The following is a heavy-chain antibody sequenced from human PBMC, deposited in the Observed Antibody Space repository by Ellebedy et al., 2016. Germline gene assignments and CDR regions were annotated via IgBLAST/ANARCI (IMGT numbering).Heavy chain of an antibody. V-gene: IGHV4-34*01. D-gene: IGHD2-2*01. CDR3: ARGRYQNLGRGYYGMDV. Sequence: LRLSXALYGASFSGYYWSWTRQPPGKGLEWIGEINHSGSTTYNPSLKSRVTISVDTSKNQFSLKLRSVTAADTAVYYCARGRYQNLGRGYYGMDVWGQGTTVTVSS. CDR2: INHSGST. CDR1: GASFSGYY. J-gene: IGHJ6*02.